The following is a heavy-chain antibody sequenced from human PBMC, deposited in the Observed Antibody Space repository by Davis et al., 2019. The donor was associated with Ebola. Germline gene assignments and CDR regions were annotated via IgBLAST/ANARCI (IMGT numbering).Heavy chain of an antibody. D-gene: IGHD2-2*01. CDR3: ARGRPIVVEPTAMGLSDLDY. CDR2: INHSGST. J-gene: IGHJ4*02. Sequence: MPSDTLSLTCAAHGGSFSGYFWSWTRQTPGKGLEWIGEINHSGSTNYNPSLKSRVTISVDTSKSQLSLRLNSVTAADTAVYYCARGRPIVVEPTAMGLSDLDYWGQGTLVTVSS. V-gene: IGHV4-34*01. CDR1: GGSFSGYF.